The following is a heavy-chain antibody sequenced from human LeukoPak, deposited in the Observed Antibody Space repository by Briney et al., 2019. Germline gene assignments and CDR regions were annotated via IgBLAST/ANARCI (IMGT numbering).Heavy chain of an antibody. J-gene: IGHJ3*02. CDR1: GFTFSSYG. CDR2: ISYDGSNK. V-gene: IGHV3-30*18. Sequence: GGSLRLSCAASGFTFSSYGMHWVRQAPGKGLEWVAVISYDGSNKYYADSVKGRFTISRDNSKNTLYLQMNSLRAGDTAVYYCAKVYYGGNSRDAFDIWGQGTMVTVSS. CDR3: AKVYYGGNSRDAFDI. D-gene: IGHD4-23*01.